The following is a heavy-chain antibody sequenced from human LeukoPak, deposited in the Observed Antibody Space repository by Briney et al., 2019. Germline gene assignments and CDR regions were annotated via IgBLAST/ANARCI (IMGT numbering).Heavy chain of an antibody. J-gene: IGHJ3*02. V-gene: IGHV1-2*02. CDR2: INPNSGGT. Sequence: GASVKVSCKASGYTFTGYYMHWVRQAPGQGLEWMGWINPNSGGTNYAQKFQGRVTMTRDTSISTAYMELSSLRSDDTAVYYCACHRDYYGSGSYLAFDIWGQGTMVTVSS. D-gene: IGHD3-10*01. CDR1: GYTFTGYY. CDR3: ACHRDYYGSGSYLAFDI.